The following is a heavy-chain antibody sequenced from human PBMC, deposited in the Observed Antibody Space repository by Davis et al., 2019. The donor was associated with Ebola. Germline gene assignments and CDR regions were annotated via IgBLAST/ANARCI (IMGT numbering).Heavy chain of an antibody. V-gene: IGHV5-51*01. CDR1: GYSFTNYW. CDR3: ARSVGGSGTRGMDV. CDR2: IYPGDSAT. J-gene: IGHJ6*02. D-gene: IGHD3-10*01. Sequence: GGSLRLSCKGSGYSFTNYWIGWVRQMPGEGLEWMGIIYPGDSATRYSPSFRGQVTMSADKSISPAYLQWSSLKASDTAMYYCARSVGGSGTRGMDVWGQGTTVSVSS.